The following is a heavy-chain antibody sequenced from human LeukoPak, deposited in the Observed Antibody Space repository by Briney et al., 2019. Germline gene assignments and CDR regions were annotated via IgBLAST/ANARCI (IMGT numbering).Heavy chain of an antibody. D-gene: IGHD3-10*01. CDR3: ARGGSPFY. CDR1: GFTFSSYA. J-gene: IGHJ4*02. V-gene: IGHV3-74*01. CDR2: ISGDGTTT. Sequence: GGSLRLSCAASGFTFSSYAMSWVRQAPGKGLEWVSRISGDGTTTTYADSVKGRFTISRDNAKNTLYLQMNSLRAEDRAVYYCARGGSPFYWGQGSLVTVSS.